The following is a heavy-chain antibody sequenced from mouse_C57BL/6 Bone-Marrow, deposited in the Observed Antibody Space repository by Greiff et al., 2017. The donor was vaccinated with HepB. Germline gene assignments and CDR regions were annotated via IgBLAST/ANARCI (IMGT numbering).Heavy chain of an antibody. Sequence: VQLQQSGAELMKPGASVKLSCKATGYTFTGYWIEWVKQRPGHGLEWIGEILPGSGSTNYNEKFKGKATFTADTSSNTAYMQLSSLTTEDSAIYYCARSIYYDYDGVYYYAMDYWGQGTSVTVSS. CDR1: GYTFTGYW. V-gene: IGHV1-9*01. CDR3: ARSIYYDYDGVYYYAMDY. D-gene: IGHD2-4*01. CDR2: ILPGSGST. J-gene: IGHJ4*01.